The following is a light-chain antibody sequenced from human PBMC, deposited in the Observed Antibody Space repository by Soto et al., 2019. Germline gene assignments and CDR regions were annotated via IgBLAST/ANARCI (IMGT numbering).Light chain of an antibody. CDR2: AAS. V-gene: IGKV1-16*02. J-gene: IGKJ4*01. Sequence: DIPMTQSPSSLSASVGDRVTISCRASQGISSYLAWFQQKPGQAPKSLIYAASTLQSGVPSHFSGSGSVTDFTLTISSLQPEDFATYCCQQYNSFPPTFGGGTKVEI. CDR3: QQYNSFPPT. CDR1: QGISSY.